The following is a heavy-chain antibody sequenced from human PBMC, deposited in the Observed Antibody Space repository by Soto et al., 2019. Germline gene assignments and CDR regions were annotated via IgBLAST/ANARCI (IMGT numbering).Heavy chain of an antibody. D-gene: IGHD3-10*01. Sequence: GGSLRLSCAASGFTFSSYDMHWVRQATGKGLEWVSAIGTAGDTYYPGSVKGRFTISRENAKNSLYLQMNSLRAGDTAVYYCARLYNYYYGMDVWGQGTTVTVSS. CDR2: IGTAGDT. J-gene: IGHJ6*02. CDR1: GFTFSSYD. CDR3: ARLYNYYYGMDV. V-gene: IGHV3-13*01.